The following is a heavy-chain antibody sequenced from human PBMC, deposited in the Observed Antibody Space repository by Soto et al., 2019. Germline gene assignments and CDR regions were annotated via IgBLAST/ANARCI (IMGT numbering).Heavy chain of an antibody. V-gene: IGHV5-51*01. CDR3: AAPGATHAFDI. CDR2: IYPGDSDT. D-gene: IGHD1-26*01. Sequence: VESLKISCKGSGYSFTSYWICCFLQMPGKGLEWMGIIYPGDSDTRYSPSFQGQVTISADKSISTAYLQWSSLKASDTAMYYCAAPGATHAFDIWGQGTMVTVSS. J-gene: IGHJ3*02. CDR1: GYSFTSYW.